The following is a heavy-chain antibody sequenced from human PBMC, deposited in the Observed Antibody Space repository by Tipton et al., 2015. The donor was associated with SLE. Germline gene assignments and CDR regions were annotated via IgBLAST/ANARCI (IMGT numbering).Heavy chain of an antibody. CDR1: GGSITSSGYY. CDR3: ARVYSSGWYNAFDI. V-gene: IGHV4-39*07. CDR2: IYYSGST. D-gene: IGHD6-19*01. Sequence: TLSLTCTVSGGSITSSGYYWGGIRQHPGKGLEWIGSIYYSGSTYYNPSLKSRVTISVDTSKNQFSLKLSSVTAADTAVYYCARVYSSGWYNAFDIWGQGTMVTVSS. J-gene: IGHJ3*02.